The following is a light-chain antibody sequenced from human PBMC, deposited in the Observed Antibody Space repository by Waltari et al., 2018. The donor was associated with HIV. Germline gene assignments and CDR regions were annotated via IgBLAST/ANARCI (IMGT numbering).Light chain of an antibody. Sequence: QSALTQPASMSGSPGPSITISCTGTSSDVGAFTHVSWYQQPPGKAPKLIIFEVSSRPSGVSNRFSGSKSGSTASLTISGLQAEDEADYYCSSYTMDSYVFGTGTKVTVL. CDR2: EVS. CDR1: SSDVGAFTH. V-gene: IGLV2-14*03. CDR3: SSYTMDSYV. J-gene: IGLJ1*01.